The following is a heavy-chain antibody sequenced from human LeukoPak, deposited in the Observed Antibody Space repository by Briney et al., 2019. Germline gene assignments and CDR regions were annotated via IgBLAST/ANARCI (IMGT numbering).Heavy chain of an antibody. D-gene: IGHD1-26*01. CDR3: AREIVGTIPFDY. CDR2: INPNNGGT. Sequence: ASVKVSCKASGYTFTDYYMHWVRQAPGQGLEWMGWINPNNGGTNYAQKFQGRVTMTRDTSISTAYMEVSRLRSDDTAVYFCAREIVGTIPFDYWGQGTLVTVSS. CDR1: GYTFTDYY. V-gene: IGHV1-2*02. J-gene: IGHJ4*02.